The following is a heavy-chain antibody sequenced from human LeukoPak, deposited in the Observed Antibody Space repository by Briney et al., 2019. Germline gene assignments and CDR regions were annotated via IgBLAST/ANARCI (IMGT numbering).Heavy chain of an antibody. V-gene: IGHV3-7*05. CDR1: GFTFSNYW. CDR3: ARDSSPGYYDYVWGTYPRY. CDR2: IKQDGGEK. Sequence: GGSLRLSCAASGFTFSNYWMSRVRQAPGKGLEWVANIKQDGGEKYYVDAVKGRFTISRDNARNSLYLQMNSLRAEDTAVYYCARDSSPGYYDYVWGTYPRYWGLGTLVTVSS. D-gene: IGHD3-16*02. J-gene: IGHJ4*02.